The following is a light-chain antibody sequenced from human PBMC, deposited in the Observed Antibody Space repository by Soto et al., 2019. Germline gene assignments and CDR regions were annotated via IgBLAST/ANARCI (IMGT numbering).Light chain of an antibody. V-gene: IGLV2-14*03. CDR3: FSYTRSSTWV. CDR2: DVS. J-gene: IGLJ3*02. Sequence: QSALTQPASVSGSPGQSITISCTGTSSDVGSYNYVSWYQQHPGKAPKLMIYDVSNRPSGVSNRFSGSKSGNTASLTIYGLQAEDEADYYCFSYTRSSTWVFGGGTKLTVL. CDR1: SSDVGSYNY.